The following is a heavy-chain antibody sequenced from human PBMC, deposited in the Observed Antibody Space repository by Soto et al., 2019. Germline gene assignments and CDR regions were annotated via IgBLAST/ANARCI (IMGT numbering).Heavy chain of an antibody. CDR1: GFTFSSYA. J-gene: IGHJ4*02. D-gene: IGHD1-26*01. V-gene: IGHV3-23*01. CDR3: AKTQALGGAVPLLDY. CDR2: ISGSGGST. Sequence: EVQLLESGGGLVQPGGSLRLSCAASGFTFSSYAMSWVRQAPGKGLEWVSAISGSGGSTYYADSVKGRFTISRDNSKNTLFLQMNSLRAEDTAVYYCAKTQALGGAVPLLDYWGQGTLVTVSS.